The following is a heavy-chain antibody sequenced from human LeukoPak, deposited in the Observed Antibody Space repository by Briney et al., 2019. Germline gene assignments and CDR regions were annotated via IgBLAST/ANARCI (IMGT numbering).Heavy chain of an antibody. V-gene: IGHV4-34*01. CDR1: GGSFSGYY. Sequence: SETLSLTCAVYGGSFSGYYWSWIRQPPGKGLEWIGEINHSGSTNYNPSLKSRVTISVDTSKNQFSLKLSSVTAAGTAVYYCARVGPEDAFDIWGQGTMVTVSS. CDR2: INHSGST. J-gene: IGHJ3*02. CDR3: ARVGPEDAFDI.